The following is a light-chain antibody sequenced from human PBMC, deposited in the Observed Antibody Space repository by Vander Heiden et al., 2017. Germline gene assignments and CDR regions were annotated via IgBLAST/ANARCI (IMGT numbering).Light chain of an antibody. Sequence: SYVLIQPPSVSVAPGQTATLTCGGNNIGNKDVHWYQQKAGQAPALVVYDDSDRPSGIPERFSGSNSGSTATLTISRVEAGDEADYYCQVWDGNSDRGVFGGGTKLTVL. CDR3: QVWDGNSDRGV. CDR1: NIGNKD. CDR2: DDS. J-gene: IGLJ3*02. V-gene: IGLV3-21*02.